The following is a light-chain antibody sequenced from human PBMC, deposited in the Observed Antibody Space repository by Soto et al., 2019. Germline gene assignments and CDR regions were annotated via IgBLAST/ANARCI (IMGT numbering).Light chain of an antibody. CDR1: SSDVGGYNY. CDR2: EVS. J-gene: IGLJ1*01. V-gene: IGLV2-14*01. CDR3: SSYTSSRAYV. Sequence: QSVLTQPAFVSGSPGQSITISCTGTSSDVGGYNYVSWYQQQSGKAPKLMIHEVSNRPSGVSNRFSGSKSGNTASLTISGLQAEDEADYYCSSYTSSRAYVFGIGTKLTVL.